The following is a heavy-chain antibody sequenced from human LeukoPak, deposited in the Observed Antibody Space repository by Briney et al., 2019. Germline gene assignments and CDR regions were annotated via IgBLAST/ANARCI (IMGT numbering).Heavy chain of an antibody. J-gene: IGHJ4*02. D-gene: IGHD3-22*01. Sequence: PSETLSLTCTVSGGSISSSSYYWAWIRQPPRKGLEWLGSIYYSGSTYYNPSLRSRVTISVDTSKNQFSLKLSSVTAADTAVYYCARLQFGSGNYHEVDHWGQGTLVTVSS. CDR2: IYYSGST. CDR1: GGSISSSSYY. V-gene: IGHV4-39*01. CDR3: ARLQFGSGNYHEVDH.